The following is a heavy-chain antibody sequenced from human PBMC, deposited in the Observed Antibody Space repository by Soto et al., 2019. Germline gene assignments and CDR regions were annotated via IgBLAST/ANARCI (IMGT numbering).Heavy chain of an antibody. CDR2: TYYRSKWYN. CDR3: ARGAYSGSYYRYYFDY. Sequence: SQTLSLTCAISGDSVSSNRAAWNWIRQSPSRGLEWLGRTYYRSKWYNDYAVSVKSRITINPDTSKNQFSLQLNSVTPEDTAVYYCARGAYSGSYYRYYFDYWGQGTLVTVSS. J-gene: IGHJ4*02. CDR1: GDSVSSNRAA. D-gene: IGHD1-26*01. V-gene: IGHV6-1*01.